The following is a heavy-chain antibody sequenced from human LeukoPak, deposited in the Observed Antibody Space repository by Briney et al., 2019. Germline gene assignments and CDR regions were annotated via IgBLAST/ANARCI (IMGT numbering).Heavy chain of an antibody. D-gene: IGHD3-3*01. CDR2: ISSSSSYI. V-gene: IGHV3-21*01. CDR3: ARPYYDFWSGYYAGGSHYYYSMDV. J-gene: IGHJ6*03. CDR1: GFTFSSYS. Sequence: GGSLRLSCAASGFTFSSYSMNWVRQAPGKGLEWVSSISSSSSYIYYANSAKGRFTISRDNAKNSLYLQMNSLRAEDTAVYYCARPYYDFWSGYYAGGSHYYYSMDVWGKGTTVTVSS.